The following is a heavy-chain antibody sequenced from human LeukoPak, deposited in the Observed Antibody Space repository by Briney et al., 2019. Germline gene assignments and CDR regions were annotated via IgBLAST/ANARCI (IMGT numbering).Heavy chain of an antibody. V-gene: IGHV3-23*01. J-gene: IGHJ4*02. CDR1: GFTFSSYA. Sequence: PGGSLRLSCAASGFTFSSYAMTWVRQPPGKGLEWVSTISDNGGSTYYADTVKGRFTNTRDNSKNTLYLKMNSLRAEDTAAYYCAPSDYDYWGQGTLVTVSS. CDR2: ISDNGGST. CDR3: APSDYDY.